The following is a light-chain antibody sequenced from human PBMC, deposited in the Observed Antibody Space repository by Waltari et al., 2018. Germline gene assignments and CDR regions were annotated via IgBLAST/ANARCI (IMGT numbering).Light chain of an antibody. CDR2: DVS. J-gene: IGLJ2*01. Sequence: QSALTQPASVSGSPGQSITVSCIVTSTDIGSYTFVSWFQQHPGRAPKLMIYDVSERPLGVSNRFSGSKSGNTASLTISGLQAEDEADYYCFSYAGSNSFAFGGGTRVTVL. CDR1: STDIGSYTF. CDR3: FSYAGSNSFA. V-gene: IGLV2-23*02.